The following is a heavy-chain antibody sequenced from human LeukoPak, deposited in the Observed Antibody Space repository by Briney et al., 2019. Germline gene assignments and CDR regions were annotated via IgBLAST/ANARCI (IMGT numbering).Heavy chain of an antibody. V-gene: IGHV3-30*03. CDR1: GFTFSSYG. Sequence: PGGSLRLSCAASGFTFSSYGMHWVRQAPGKGLEWVAVISYDGSNKYYADSVKGRFTISRDNSKNTLYLQMNSLRAEDTAVYYCKLQLVNVDYWGQGTLVTVSS. D-gene: IGHD6-13*01. CDR3: KLQLVNVDY. CDR2: ISYDGSNK. J-gene: IGHJ4*02.